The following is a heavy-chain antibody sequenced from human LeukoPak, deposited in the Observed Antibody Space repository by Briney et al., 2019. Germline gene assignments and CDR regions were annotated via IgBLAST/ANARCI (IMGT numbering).Heavy chain of an antibody. D-gene: IGHD3-3*01. Sequence: SETLSLTCTVSGGSISSYYWSWIRQPPGKGLEWIGYIYYSGSTNYNPSLKSRVTISVDTSKNQFSLKLSSVTAADTAVYYCARGSGYDFWSGYPGFDYWGQGTLVTVSS. J-gene: IGHJ4*02. CDR1: GGSISSYY. CDR2: IYYSGST. CDR3: ARGSGYDFWSGYPGFDY. V-gene: IGHV4-59*01.